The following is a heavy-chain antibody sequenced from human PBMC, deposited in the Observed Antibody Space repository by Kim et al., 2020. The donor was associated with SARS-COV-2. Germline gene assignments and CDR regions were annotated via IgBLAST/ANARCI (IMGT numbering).Heavy chain of an antibody. CDR3: TRMGLNCSGGSCYYFDY. J-gene: IGHJ4*02. V-gene: IGHV3-49*04. D-gene: IGHD2-15*01. CDR2: IRSKAYGGTT. CDR1: GFTFGDYA. Sequence: GGSLRLSCTASGFTFGDYAMSWVRQAPGKGLEWVGFIRSKAYGGTTEYAASVKGRFTISRDDSKSIAYLQMNSLKTEDTAVYYCTRMGLNCSGGSCYYFDYWGQGTLVTVSS.